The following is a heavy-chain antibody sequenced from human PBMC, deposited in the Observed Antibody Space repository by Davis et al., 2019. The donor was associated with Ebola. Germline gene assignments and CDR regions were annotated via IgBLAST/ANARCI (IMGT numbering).Heavy chain of an antibody. CDR3: AGGIVDY. D-gene: IGHD2-15*01. CDR2: ISGSGGST. Sequence: GESLKISCAASGFTFSSYAMSWVRQAPGKGLGWVSSISGSGGSTYYADSVKGRFTISRDNSKNTLYLQMNSLRAEDTAVYYCAGGIVDYWGQGTLVTVSS. J-gene: IGHJ4*02. CDR1: GFTFSSYA. V-gene: IGHV3-23*01.